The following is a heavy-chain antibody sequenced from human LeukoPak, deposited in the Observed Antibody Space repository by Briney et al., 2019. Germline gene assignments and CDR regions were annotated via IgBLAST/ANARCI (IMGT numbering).Heavy chain of an antibody. V-gene: IGHV3-23*01. Sequence: PGGSLRLSCAASGFTFSSYAMSWVRQAPGKGLEWVSAISGSGGSTYYADSVKGRFTISRDNSKNTLYLQMNSLRAEDTAVYYCATEDPYSSPYYYYGMDVWGQGTTVTVSS. J-gene: IGHJ6*02. CDR1: GFTFSSYA. D-gene: IGHD6-13*01. CDR3: ATEDPYSSPYYYYGMDV. CDR2: ISGSGGST.